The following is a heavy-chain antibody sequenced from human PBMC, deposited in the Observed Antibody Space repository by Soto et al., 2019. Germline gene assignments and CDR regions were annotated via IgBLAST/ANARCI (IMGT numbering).Heavy chain of an antibody. J-gene: IGHJ4*02. CDR2: IGRSVTST. Sequence: EVQLVQSGGGLVQPGGSLRLSCAVSGFTFSSYEMNWLRQAPGKGLEWVSYIGRSVTSTSYADSVRGRFTVSRDNAKNSLFLQINSLRAEDPAMYYCASGQQDSLGYWGQGTLVTVSS. V-gene: IGHV3-48*03. CDR3: ASGQQDSLGY. D-gene: IGHD2-15*01. CDR1: GFTFSSYE.